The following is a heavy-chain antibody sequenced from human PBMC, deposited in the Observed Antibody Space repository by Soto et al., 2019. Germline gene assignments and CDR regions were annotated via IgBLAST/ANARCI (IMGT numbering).Heavy chain of an antibody. J-gene: IGHJ4*02. CDR3: ATWVDYGDFEGFDF. D-gene: IGHD4-17*01. V-gene: IGHV1-2*04. Sequence: ASVKVSCKTSGYSFTDYKLHWVRQAPGQGLEWMGWVDTNGGGSNSAQKFQGSVTMTWDTSITTAYLDLTRLTTNDTATYFCATWVDYGDFEGFDFWGRG. CDR2: VDTNGGGS. CDR1: GYSFTDYK.